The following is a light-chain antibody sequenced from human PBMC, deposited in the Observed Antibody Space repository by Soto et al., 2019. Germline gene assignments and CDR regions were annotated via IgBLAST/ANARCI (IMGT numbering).Light chain of an antibody. CDR3: QQRSNCPPYT. CDR1: QSVSSY. CDR2: DAS. J-gene: IGKJ2*01. V-gene: IGKV3-11*01. Sequence: DIVLTQSPATLSLSPGERATLSCRASQSVSSYLAWYQQKPGQAPRLLIYDASNRATGIPARFSGSGSGTDFTLTISSLEPEDFAIYYCQQRSNCPPYTFGQGTKRQIK.